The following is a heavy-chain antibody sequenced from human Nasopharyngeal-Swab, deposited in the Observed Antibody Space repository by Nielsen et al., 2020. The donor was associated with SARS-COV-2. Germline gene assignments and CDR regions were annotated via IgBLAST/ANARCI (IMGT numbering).Heavy chain of an antibody. CDR2: ISAYNGNT. J-gene: IGHJ4*02. V-gene: IGHV1-18*01. CDR1: GYTFTSYG. D-gene: IGHD3-16*02. CDR3: ASSDYVWGSYRYTGAYFDY. Sequence: ASVKVSCKASGYTFTSYGISWVRQAPGQGLEWMGWISAYNGNTNYAQKLQGRVTITADKSTSTAYMELSSLRSEDTAVYYCASSDYVWGSYRYTGAYFDYWGQGTLVTVSS.